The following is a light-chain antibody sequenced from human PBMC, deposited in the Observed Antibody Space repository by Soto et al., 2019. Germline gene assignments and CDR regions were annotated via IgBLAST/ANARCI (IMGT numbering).Light chain of an antibody. CDR2: NVS. CDR1: QGLKHSDGNTY. Sequence: DVVMTQSPLSLPVTLGQPASISCRSSQGLKHSDGNTYLHWFQQRPGQSPRRLINNVSNRDSGVPDRLSGSGSGTVITLEIRWVEAEDVGLFYFMQGKPWNLTIGQGTKVEIK. CDR3: MQGKPWNLT. V-gene: IGKV2-30*02. J-gene: IGKJ1*01.